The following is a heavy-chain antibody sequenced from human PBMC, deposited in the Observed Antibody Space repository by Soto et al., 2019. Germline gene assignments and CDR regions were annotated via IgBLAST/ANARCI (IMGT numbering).Heavy chain of an antibody. Sequence: SETLSLTCTVSGGSISSGDYYWSWIRQPPGKGLEWIGYIYYSGSTYYNPSLKSRVTISVDTSKNQFSLKLSSVTAADTAVYYCAMNPHRSNSGYDLVDYWGQGTLVTVPQ. V-gene: IGHV4-30-4*01. D-gene: IGHD5-12*01. J-gene: IGHJ4*02. CDR2: IYYSGST. CDR3: AMNPHRSNSGYDLVDY. CDR1: GGSISSGDYY.